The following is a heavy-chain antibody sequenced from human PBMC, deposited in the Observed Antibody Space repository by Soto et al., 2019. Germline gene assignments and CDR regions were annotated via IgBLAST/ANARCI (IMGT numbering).Heavy chain of an antibody. Sequence: SETLSLTCAVYGGSFSGYYWSWIRQPPGKGLEWIGEINHSGSTNYNPSLKSRVTISVDTSKNQFSLKLSSVTAADTAVYYCATLYYDILTGYYPPYYSYGMDVWGQGTTVTVSS. J-gene: IGHJ6*02. CDR2: INHSGST. CDR1: GGSFSGYY. CDR3: ATLYYDILTGYYPPYYSYGMDV. V-gene: IGHV4-34*01. D-gene: IGHD3-9*01.